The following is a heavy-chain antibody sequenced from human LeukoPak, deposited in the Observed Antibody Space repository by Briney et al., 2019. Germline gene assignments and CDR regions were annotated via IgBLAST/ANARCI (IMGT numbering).Heavy chain of an antibody. V-gene: IGHV4-38-2*02. Sequence: SETLSLTCTVSGYSISSGYYWGWIRQPPGKGLEWIGEIYHSGSTNYNPSLKSRVTISVDKSKNQFSLKLSSVTAADTAVYYCARDLYGDLDYWGQGTLVTVSS. CDR1: GYSISSGYY. D-gene: IGHD4-17*01. CDR2: IYHSGST. J-gene: IGHJ4*02. CDR3: ARDLYGDLDY.